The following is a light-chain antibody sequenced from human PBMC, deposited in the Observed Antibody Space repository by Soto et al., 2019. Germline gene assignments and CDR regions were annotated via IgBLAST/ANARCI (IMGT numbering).Light chain of an antibody. Sequence: DIQMTQSPSSLSASVGARVSITCQASEDIRTSLSWFQHKPGRAPKLLIYGASYLETGVPSRFRGSGSGTDFTLTISSLQPEDIATYYCRLYNIRPPFTFGPGTIVDIK. CDR2: GAS. V-gene: IGKV1-33*01. CDR3: RLYNIRPPFT. CDR1: EDIRTS. J-gene: IGKJ3*01.